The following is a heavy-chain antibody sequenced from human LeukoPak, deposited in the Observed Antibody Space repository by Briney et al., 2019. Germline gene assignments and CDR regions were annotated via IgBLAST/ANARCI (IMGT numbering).Heavy chain of an antibody. V-gene: IGHV4-30-2*01. Sequence: SETLSLTCAVSGGSISSGGYSWSWIRQPPGTGLEWIGYIYHSGSTYYNPSLKSRVTISVDRPKNQFSLKLSSVTAADTAVYYCASSYSSSSFDYWGQGTLVTVSS. CDR3: ASSYSSSSFDY. J-gene: IGHJ4*02. D-gene: IGHD6-6*01. CDR1: GGSISSGGYS. CDR2: IYHSGST.